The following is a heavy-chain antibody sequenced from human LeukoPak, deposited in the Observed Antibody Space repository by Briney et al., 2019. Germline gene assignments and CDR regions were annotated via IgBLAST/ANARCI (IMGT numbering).Heavy chain of an antibody. CDR2: ISSSSSYT. Sequence: KPGGSLRLSCAASGFIFSDYYMSWIRQAPGKGLEWISYISSSSSYTNYVDSVKGRFTISRDNAKNSLYLQMNSLRAEDTAVYYCARAVSVSSYYFDCWGRGTLDPVSS. CDR3: ARAVSVSSYYFDC. CDR1: GFIFSDYY. V-gene: IGHV3-11*05. D-gene: IGHD5/OR15-5a*01. J-gene: IGHJ4*01.